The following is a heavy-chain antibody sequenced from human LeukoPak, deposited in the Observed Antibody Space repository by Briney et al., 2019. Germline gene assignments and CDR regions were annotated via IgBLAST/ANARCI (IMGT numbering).Heavy chain of an antibody. CDR2: IYTSGST. D-gene: IGHD6-13*01. J-gene: IGHJ4*02. Sequence: SETLSLTCTVSGGSISSGSYYWSWIRQPAGKGLEWIGRIYTSGSTNYNPSLKSRVTISVDTSKNQFSLKLSSVTAADTAVYYCARGPRTGYSSSWYKGDLYYFDYWGQGTLVTVSS. V-gene: IGHV4-61*02. CDR1: GGSISSGSYY. CDR3: ARGPRTGYSSSWYKGDLYYFDY.